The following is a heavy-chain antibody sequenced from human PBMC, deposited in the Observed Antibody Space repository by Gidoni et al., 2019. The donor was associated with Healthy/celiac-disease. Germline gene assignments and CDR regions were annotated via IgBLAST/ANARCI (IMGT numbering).Heavy chain of an antibody. CDR3: AKGVYSSSWDGPWS. J-gene: IGHJ4*02. CDR1: GFTFSSYG. D-gene: IGHD6-13*01. Sequence: QVQLVESGGGVVQPGRSLRLSCAASGFTFSSYGMHWVRQAPGKGLDWVAVISYDGSNKYYADSVKGRFTISRDNSKNTLYLQMNSLRAEDTAVYYCAKGVYSSSWDGPWSWGQGTLVTVSS. V-gene: IGHV3-30*18. CDR2: ISYDGSNK.